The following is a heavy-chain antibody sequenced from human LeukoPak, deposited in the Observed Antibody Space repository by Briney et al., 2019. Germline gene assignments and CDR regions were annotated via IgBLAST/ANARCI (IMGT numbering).Heavy chain of an antibody. CDR2: LSADGNSK. CDR3: VRKGWVSGAIDY. J-gene: IGHJ4*02. Sequence: QAGGSLRLSCSASGFTLSNYAMHWVRQSPGKGLEYVSALSADGNSKFYAESVKGRFTISRDSSNNTLQLQMSSLRPEDTAVYYCVRKGWVSGAIDYWGQGTLVTVSS. D-gene: IGHD6-13*01. CDR1: GFTLSNYA. V-gene: IGHV3-64D*06.